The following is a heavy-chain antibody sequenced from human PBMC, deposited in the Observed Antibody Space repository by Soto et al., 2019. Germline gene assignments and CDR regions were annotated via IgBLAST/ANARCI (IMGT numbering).Heavy chain of an antibody. CDR3: ARYSSGSVGMDF. V-gene: IGHV1-69*02. D-gene: IGHD6-19*01. Sequence: QVQLVQSGAEVKKPGSSVKVSCKASGGTFSSYTISWVRQAPGQGLEWMGRIIPILGIANYAQKFQGRVTNTADKSTSTAYMEVSSLRSEDTAVYYCARYSSGSVGMDFWGQGTKVTVSS. J-gene: IGHJ6*02. CDR2: IIPILGIA. CDR1: GGTFSSYT.